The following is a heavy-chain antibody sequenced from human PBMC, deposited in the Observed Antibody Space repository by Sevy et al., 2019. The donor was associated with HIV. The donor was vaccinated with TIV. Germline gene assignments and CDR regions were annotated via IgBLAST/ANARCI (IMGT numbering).Heavy chain of an antibody. J-gene: IGHJ6*02. CDR3: ARDQGSWSYYTYYYYGMDV. D-gene: IGHD3-10*01. CDR2: ISSSSSYI. V-gene: IGHV3-21*01. Sequence: GGSLRLSCAASGFTFSSYSMNWVRQAPGKGLEWVSSISSSSSYIYYADSVKGRFTISRDNAKNSLYLQMNSLRAEDTAVYYCARDQGSWSYYTYYYYGMDVWGQGTTVTVSS. CDR1: GFTFSSYS.